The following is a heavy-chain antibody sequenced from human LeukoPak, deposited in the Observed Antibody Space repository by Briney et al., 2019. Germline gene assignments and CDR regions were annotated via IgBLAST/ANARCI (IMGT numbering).Heavy chain of an antibody. J-gene: IGHJ4*02. Sequence: GGSLTLSCAASGFTFSRYWMSWVRQAPGKGLEGVAHIKQDGSQKSYVDSVKGRFTISRDNANNLLYLQMNSLRAEDTAVYYCARESFAARWDWGQGTLVTVSS. CDR3: ARESFAARWD. CDR1: GFTFSRYW. CDR2: IKQDGSQK. V-gene: IGHV3-7*01. D-gene: IGHD6-6*01.